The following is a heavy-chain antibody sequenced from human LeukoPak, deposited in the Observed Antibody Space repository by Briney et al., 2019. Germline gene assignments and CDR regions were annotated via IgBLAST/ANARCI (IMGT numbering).Heavy chain of an antibody. D-gene: IGHD1-14*01. Sequence: GGSLRLSCAASGFTFSSHGMHWVRQAPDKGLEWVSVISYDGSNIYYVDSVKGRFTISRDNSKNILYLQMNSLRAEDTAVYYCARDLSGKWTLYHWGQGTLVTVSS. CDR1: GFTFSSHG. CDR3: ARDLSGKWTLYH. V-gene: IGHV3-30*03. J-gene: IGHJ5*02. CDR2: ISYDGSNI.